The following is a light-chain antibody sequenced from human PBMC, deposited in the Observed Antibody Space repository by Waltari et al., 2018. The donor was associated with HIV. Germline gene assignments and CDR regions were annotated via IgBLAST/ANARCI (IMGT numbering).Light chain of an antibody. Sequence: QSVLTQPPSASRTPGQRVTISCSGSSSSIGNYTINWYRQLPGMAPKLLIYSNNQRPSGVPDRFSGSKSGTSASLAISGLQSEDEADYSCSTWDASLNGWVFGGGTKLTVL. CDR3: STWDASLNGWV. V-gene: IGLV1-44*01. J-gene: IGLJ3*02. CDR1: SSSIGNYT. CDR2: SNN.